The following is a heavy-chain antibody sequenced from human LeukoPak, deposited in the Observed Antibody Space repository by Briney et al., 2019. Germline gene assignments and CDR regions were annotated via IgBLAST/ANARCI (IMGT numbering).Heavy chain of an antibody. D-gene: IGHD3-10*01. CDR2: IGTAGDT. CDR3: ARAFRSGLIDY. CDR1: GFTFSSYD. Sequence: GGSLRLSCAASGFTFSSYDMHWVRQAIGKGLEWASAIGTAGDTYYPGSVKGRFTISRENAKNSLCLQMNSLRAEDTAVYYCARAFRSGLIDYWGQGTLVTVSS. J-gene: IGHJ4*02. V-gene: IGHV3-13*01.